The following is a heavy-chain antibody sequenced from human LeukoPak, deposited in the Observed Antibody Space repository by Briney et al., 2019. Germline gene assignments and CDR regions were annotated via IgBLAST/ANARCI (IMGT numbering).Heavy chain of an antibody. Sequence: GGSLRLSCTASGFTFNDYEMSWVRQAPGKGLEWVANMKQDGSEIYYVDSVKGRFTISRDNAKNTLYLQMNSLRAEDTAVYYCARDLGDYVNWFDPWGQGTLVTVSS. V-gene: IGHV3-7*01. CDR1: GFTFNDYE. J-gene: IGHJ5*02. D-gene: IGHD4-17*01. CDR3: ARDLGDYVNWFDP. CDR2: MKQDGSEI.